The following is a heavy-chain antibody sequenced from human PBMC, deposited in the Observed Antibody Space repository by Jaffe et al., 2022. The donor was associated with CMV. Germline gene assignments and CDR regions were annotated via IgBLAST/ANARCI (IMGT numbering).Heavy chain of an antibody. J-gene: IGHJ4*02. CDR1: GFTFSSYE. Sequence: EVQLVESGGGLVQPGGSLRLSCAASGFTFSSYEMNWVRQAPGKGLEWVSYISSSGSTIYYADSVKGRFTISRDNAKNSLYLQMNSLRAEDTAVYYCARGGVGDFWRNQPLDYWGQGTLVTVSS. CDR3: ARGGVGDFWRNQPLDY. D-gene: IGHD3-3*01. V-gene: IGHV3-48*03. CDR2: ISSSGSTI.